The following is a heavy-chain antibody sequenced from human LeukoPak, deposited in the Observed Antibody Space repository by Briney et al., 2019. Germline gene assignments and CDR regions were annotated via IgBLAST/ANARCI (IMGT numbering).Heavy chain of an antibody. CDR2: IYYSGST. CDR3: ARAMVYYYYFDY. D-gene: IGHD3-10*01. Sequence: SQTLSLTCTVSGSSISSGDYYWSWIRQPPGKGLEWTGYIYYSGSTYYNPSLKSRVTISVDTSKNQFSLKLSSVTAADTAVYYCARAMVYYYYFDYWGQGTLVTVSS. J-gene: IGHJ4*02. V-gene: IGHV4-30-4*01. CDR1: GSSISSGDYY.